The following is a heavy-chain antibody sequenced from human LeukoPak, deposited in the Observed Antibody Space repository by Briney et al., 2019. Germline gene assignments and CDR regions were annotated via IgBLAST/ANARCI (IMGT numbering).Heavy chain of an antibody. V-gene: IGHV3-48*03. CDR1: GFTFSSYE. CDR2: ISTSDTI. CDR3: ARDEYFDY. Sequence: PGGSPRLSCAASGFTFSSYEMNWVRQAPGKGLEWISFISTSDTIYYADSVKGRFTISRDNAKNSLYLQMSSLRAEDTAVYYCARDEYFDYWGQGTLVTVSS. J-gene: IGHJ4*02.